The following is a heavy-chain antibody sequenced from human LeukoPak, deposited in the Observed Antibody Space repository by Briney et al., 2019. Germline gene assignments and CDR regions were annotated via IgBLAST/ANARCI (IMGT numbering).Heavy chain of an antibody. CDR2: INPNSGGT. Sequence: ASVKVSCKASGYTFTGYYMHWVRQAPGQGLEWMGWINPNSGGTNYAQKFQGRVTMTRDTSTSTAYMELSRLRSDDTAVYYCASQRGQIAAADFDYWGQGTLVTVSS. D-gene: IGHD6-13*01. V-gene: IGHV1-2*02. CDR3: ASQRGQIAAADFDY. J-gene: IGHJ4*02. CDR1: GYTFTGYY.